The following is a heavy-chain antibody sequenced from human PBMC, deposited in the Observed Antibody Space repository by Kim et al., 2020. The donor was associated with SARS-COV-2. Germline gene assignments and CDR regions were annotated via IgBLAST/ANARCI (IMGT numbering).Heavy chain of an antibody. Sequence: GGSLRLSCAASGFTFISCSMNWVRQAPGKGLEGVSSISSSSSTIYYADSVKGRFTISRDNAKHSCYLHMNSLRAEDTAVYYCALAYGGNLGYWGQGTLVT. CDR1: GFTFISCS. J-gene: IGHJ4*02. CDR2: ISSSSSTI. CDR3: ALAYGGNLGY. D-gene: IGHD4-17*01. V-gene: IGHV3-48*01.